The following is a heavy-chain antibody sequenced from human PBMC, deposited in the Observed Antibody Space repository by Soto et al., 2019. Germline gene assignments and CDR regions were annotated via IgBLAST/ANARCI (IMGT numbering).Heavy chain of an antibody. CDR3: ARGGIAARYYYYGMDV. D-gene: IGHD6-6*01. J-gene: IGHJ6*02. Sequence: QVQLQESGPGLVKPSGTLSLTCAVSGGSISSSNWWSWVRQPPGKGLEWIGEIYHSGSTNYNPSLKRRVTISVDKSKNQFSLKLSSVTAADTAVYYCARGGIAARYYYYGMDVWGQGTTVTVSS. V-gene: IGHV4-4*02. CDR2: IYHSGST. CDR1: GGSISSSNW.